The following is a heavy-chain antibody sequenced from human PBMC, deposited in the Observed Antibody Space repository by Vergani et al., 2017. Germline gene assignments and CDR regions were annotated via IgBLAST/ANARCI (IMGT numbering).Heavy chain of an antibody. V-gene: IGHV3-43D*03. J-gene: IGHJ4*02. Sequence: EVQLVESGGVVVQPGGSLRLSCAASGFTFDDYAMHWVRQAPGKGLEWVSLISWDGGSTYYADSVKGRFTISRDNSKNSLYLQMNSLRAEDTALYYCAKGRGWLQFIGYFDYWGQGTLVTVSS. CDR3: AKGRGWLQFIGYFDY. D-gene: IGHD5-24*01. CDR2: ISWDGGST. CDR1: GFTFDDYA.